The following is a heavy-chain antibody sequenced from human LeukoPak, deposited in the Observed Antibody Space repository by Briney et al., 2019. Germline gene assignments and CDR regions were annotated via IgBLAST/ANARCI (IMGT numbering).Heavy chain of an antibody. CDR3: ASLGGGSKTPKGP. V-gene: IGHV1-2*02. Sequence: ASVKVSCKASGYTFTGYYMHLVRQAPGQGLESMGWINPNSGGTNYAQKFQGRVTMTRDTSISTAYMELSRLRSDDTAVYYCASLGGGSKTPKGPWGQGTLVSVSS. J-gene: IGHJ4*02. CDR1: GYTFTGYY. CDR2: INPNSGGT. D-gene: IGHD2-15*01.